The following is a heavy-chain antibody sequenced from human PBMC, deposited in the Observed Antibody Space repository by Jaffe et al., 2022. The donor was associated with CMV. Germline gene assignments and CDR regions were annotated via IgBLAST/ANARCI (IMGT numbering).Heavy chain of an antibody. CDR2: IYPKDSDT. V-gene: IGHV5-51*01. D-gene: IGHD5-18*01. J-gene: IGHJ5*02. CDR3: ARRRRVETAGNNWFDP. Sequence: EVQLVQSGAEVKKPGESLKISCKASGYDFTTYWITWVRQVSGKGLEWMGIIYPKDSDTRYSPSFQGQVTISADRSVTTAYLQWSSLQASDTAMYYCARRRRVETAGNNWFDPWGQGTLVTV. CDR1: GYDFTTYW.